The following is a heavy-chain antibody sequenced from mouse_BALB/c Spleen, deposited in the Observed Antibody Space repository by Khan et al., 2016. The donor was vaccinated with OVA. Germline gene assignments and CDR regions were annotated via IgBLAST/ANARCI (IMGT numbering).Heavy chain of an antibody. D-gene: IGHD1-2*01. CDR2: INPSNGGT. CDR1: GYTFNSYY. J-gene: IGHJ3*01. Sequence: QVQLQQSVAELVKPGASVKLSCKASGYTFNSYYMYWVKQRPGQGLEWIGEINPSNGGTNFNEKFKSKATLTVDKSSSTAYMQLSSLTSEDSAVYYGTRGGYGGFAYWGQGTLVTVSA. CDR3: TRGGYGGFAY. V-gene: IGHV1S81*02.